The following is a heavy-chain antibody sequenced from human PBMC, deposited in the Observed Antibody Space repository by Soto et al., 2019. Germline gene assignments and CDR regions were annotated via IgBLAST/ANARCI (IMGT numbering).Heavy chain of an antibody. Sequence: QVQLVESGGGVVQPGRSLRLSCAASGFTFSSYGMHWVRQAPGKGLEWVAVISYDGSNKYYADSVKGRFTISRDNSKNTLYLQMNSLRAEHTAVYYCAKEEEMATIYRTYYFDYWGQGTLVTVSS. J-gene: IGHJ4*02. CDR2: ISYDGSNK. D-gene: IGHD5-12*01. V-gene: IGHV3-30*18. CDR3: AKEEEMATIYRTYYFDY. CDR1: GFTFSSYG.